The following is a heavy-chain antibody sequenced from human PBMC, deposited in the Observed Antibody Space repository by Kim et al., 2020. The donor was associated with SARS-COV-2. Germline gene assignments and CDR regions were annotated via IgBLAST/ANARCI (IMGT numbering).Heavy chain of an antibody. J-gene: IGHJ4*02. CDR3: ARGGNWNDGFDY. CDR2: ISAGNSNT. CDR1: GYTFTNYA. Sequence: ASVKVSCKASGYTFTNYAMHWVRLAPGQRLQWMGWISAGNSNTKYSQEFQGRVTITRDTSASTAYMELSSLTSEDTAVYYCARGGNWNDGFDYWGQGTLVTVSS. D-gene: IGHD1-1*01. V-gene: IGHV1-3*01.